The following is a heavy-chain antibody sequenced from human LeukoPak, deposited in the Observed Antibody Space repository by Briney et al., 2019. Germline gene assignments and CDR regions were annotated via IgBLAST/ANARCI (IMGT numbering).Heavy chain of an antibody. CDR1: GGSFTGYY. J-gene: IGHJ4*02. D-gene: IGHD3-10*01. CDR2: INHSGST. V-gene: IGHV4-34*01. Sequence: SETLSLTCAVSGGSFTGYYRSWIRQPPGKGLEWIGEINHSGSTNYNPSLKSRVTISVDTSKNQFSLKLSSVTAADTAVYYCARAQPYGSGSYYNSYYFDYWGQGTLVTVSS. CDR3: ARAQPYGSGSYYNSYYFDY.